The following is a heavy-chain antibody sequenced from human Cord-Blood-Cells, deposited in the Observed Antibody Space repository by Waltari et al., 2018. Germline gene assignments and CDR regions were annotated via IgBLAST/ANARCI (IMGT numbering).Heavy chain of an antibody. Sequence: QVQLQQWGAGLLKPSETLSLTCAVYGWSFSGYYWSWIRQPPGKGLGWIGEINHSESTNYNPSLKSRVTISVDTSKNQFSLKLSSVTAADTAVYYCARGRGSSWYFDYWGQGTLVTVSS. CDR2: INHSEST. CDR3: ARGRGSSWYFDY. V-gene: IGHV4-34*01. CDR1: GWSFSGYY. J-gene: IGHJ4*02. D-gene: IGHD6-13*01.